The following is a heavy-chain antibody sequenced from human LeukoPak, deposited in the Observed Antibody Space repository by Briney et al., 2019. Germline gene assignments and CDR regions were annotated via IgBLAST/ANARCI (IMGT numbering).Heavy chain of an antibody. J-gene: IGHJ4*02. D-gene: IGHD5-18*01. CDR1: GFTFSTYS. Sequence: GGSLRLSCAASGFTFSTYSMNWVRQAPGKGLEGISYISSSGLTIYYADSVKGRFTISRDNAKNSLYLQMNSLRAEDTAVYYCARDLEYNYGYDYWGQGTLVTVSS. V-gene: IGHV3-48*01. CDR3: ARDLEYNYGYDY. CDR2: ISSSGLTI.